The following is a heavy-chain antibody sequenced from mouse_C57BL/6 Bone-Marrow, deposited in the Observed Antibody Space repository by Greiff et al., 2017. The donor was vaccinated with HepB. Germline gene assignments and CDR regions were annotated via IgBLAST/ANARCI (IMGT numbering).Heavy chain of an antibody. V-gene: IGHV5-4*01. CDR1: GFTFSSYA. Sequence: EVKLMESGGGLVKPGGSLKLSCAASGFTFSSYAMSGVRQTPEKRLEWVATISDGGSYTYYPDNVKGRFTISRDNAKNNLYLQMSHLKSEDTAMYYCARDDGYYWYFDVWGTGTTVTVSS. CDR3: ARDDGYYWYFDV. D-gene: IGHD2-3*01. J-gene: IGHJ1*03. CDR2: ISDGGSYT.